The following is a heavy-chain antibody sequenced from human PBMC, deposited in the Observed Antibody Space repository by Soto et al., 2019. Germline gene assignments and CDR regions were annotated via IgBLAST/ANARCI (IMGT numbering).Heavy chain of an antibody. D-gene: IGHD4-17*01. V-gene: IGHV4-34*01. CDR3: ATDSSTTPRLRSYGY. J-gene: IGHJ4*02. CDR2: INHSGST. Sequence: PSETLSLTCAVYGGSFSGYYWSWIRQPPGKGLEWIGEINHSGSTNYNPSLKSRVTISVDTSKNQFSLKLSSVTAADTAVYYCATDSSTTPRLRSYGYWGQGTLVTVSS. CDR1: GGSFSGYY.